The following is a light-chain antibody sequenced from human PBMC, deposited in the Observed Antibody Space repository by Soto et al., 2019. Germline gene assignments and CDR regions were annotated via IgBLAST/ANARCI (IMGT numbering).Light chain of an antibody. V-gene: IGKV3D-15*01. CDR3: QQYNNWPPIT. CDR2: GAS. Sequence: ETVMTQSPATLSVSPVEGSTLSCMASQSVSSKLAWYQQKPGQAPRLLIYGASTRATGIPARFSGSGSGTEFTLSISSLQSEDSAVYYCQQYNNWPPITFGQGTRLEIK. J-gene: IGKJ5*01. CDR1: QSVSSK.